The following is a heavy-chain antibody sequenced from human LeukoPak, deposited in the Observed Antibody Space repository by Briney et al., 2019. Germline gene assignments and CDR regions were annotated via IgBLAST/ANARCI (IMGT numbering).Heavy chain of an antibody. J-gene: IGHJ4*02. V-gene: IGHV3-23*01. CDR3: AKGGGVISYNFDY. Sequence: GGSLRLSCAASGFTFSSYAMSWVRQAPGKGLEWVSAISGTGGRTYYTDSVKGRFTISRDNSKNTLYLQMNSLRAEDTAVYYCAKGGGVISYNFDYWGQGTLVTVSS. CDR2: ISGTGGRT. CDR1: GFTFSSYA. D-gene: IGHD3-10*01.